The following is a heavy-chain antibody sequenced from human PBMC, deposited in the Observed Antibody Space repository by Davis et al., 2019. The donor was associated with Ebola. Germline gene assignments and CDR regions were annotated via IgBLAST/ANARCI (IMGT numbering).Heavy chain of an antibody. CDR3: ARESMAAISSGSQSLGY. D-gene: IGHD3-22*01. Sequence: ASVKVSCKASGYTFTSYDINWVRQATGQGLEWMGWMNPNSGNTGYAQKFQGRVTMTRNTSISTAYMELSSLRSEDTAVYYCARESMAAISSGSQSLGYWGQGTLVTVSS. J-gene: IGHJ4*02. CDR1: GYTFTSYD. V-gene: IGHV1-8*01. CDR2: MNPNSGNT.